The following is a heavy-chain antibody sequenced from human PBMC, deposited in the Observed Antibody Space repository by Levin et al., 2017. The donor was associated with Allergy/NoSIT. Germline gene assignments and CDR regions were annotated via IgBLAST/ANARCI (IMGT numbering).Heavy chain of an antibody. Sequence: SQTLSLTCDVSGHAINTKYFWAWVRQSPEEGLEWIATFFHGGTTYYSPSLQSRVTMSLDTSKNQFSLKVTSVTAADTAVYYCARGLLLTYGMDVWGQGTAVTVSS. V-gene: IGHV4-38-2*01. CDR3: ARGLLLTYGMDV. CDR2: FFHGGTT. CDR1: GHAINTKYF. J-gene: IGHJ6*02. D-gene: IGHD3-9*01.